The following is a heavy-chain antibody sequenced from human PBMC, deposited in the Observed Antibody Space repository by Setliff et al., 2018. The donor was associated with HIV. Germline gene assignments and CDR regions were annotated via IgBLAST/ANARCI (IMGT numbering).Heavy chain of an antibody. V-gene: IGHV1-46*01. CDR3: ARVRYCSGGSCYEYSYYGIDV. Sequence: ASVKVSCKASGYTFTSDYIHWVRQAPGQGLEWMGVIHPSGGSTSYAQSFQDRVTMTRDTSTSTVYMELSSLRSEDTAVYYCARVRYCSGGSCYEYSYYGIDVWGQGTTVTVSS. J-gene: IGHJ6*02. CDR1: GYTFTSDY. CDR2: IHPSGGST. D-gene: IGHD2-15*01.